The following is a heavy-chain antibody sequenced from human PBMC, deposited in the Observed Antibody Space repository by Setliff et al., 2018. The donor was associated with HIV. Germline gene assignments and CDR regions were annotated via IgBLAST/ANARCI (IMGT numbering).Heavy chain of an antibody. CDR3: ATIRAYYYDSSGQEYFQY. Sequence: ASVKVSCKASGYTFTDYFMHWVRQAPGQGLEWMGWISPNNGDKNIPQSFQGRVTMTEDTSTDTAYMELNSLRSEDTAVYYCATIRAYYYDSSGQEYFQYWGHGTLVTVSS. D-gene: IGHD3-22*01. J-gene: IGHJ1*01. V-gene: IGHV1-2*02. CDR2: ISPNNGDK. CDR1: GYTFTDYF.